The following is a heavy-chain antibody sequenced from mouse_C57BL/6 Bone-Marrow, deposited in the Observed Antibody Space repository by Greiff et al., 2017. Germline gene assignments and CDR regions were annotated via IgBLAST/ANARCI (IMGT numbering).Heavy chain of an antibody. V-gene: IGHV5-4*01. D-gene: IGHD3-2*02. CDR2: ISDGGSYT. J-gene: IGHJ2*01. CDR3: ARALDSSVYNYFDY. Sequence: EVQGVESGGGLVQPGGSLKLSCAASGFTFSSYAMSWVRQTPEKRLEWVATISDGGSYTYYPDNVKGRFTISRDNAKNNLYLQMSHLKSEDTAMYYCARALDSSVYNYFDYWRQGTTLTVSS. CDR1: GFTFSSYA.